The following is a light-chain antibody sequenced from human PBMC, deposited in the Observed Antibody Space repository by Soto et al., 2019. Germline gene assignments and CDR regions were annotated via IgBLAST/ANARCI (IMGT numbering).Light chain of an antibody. V-gene: IGKV3-15*01. CDR2: GAS. Sequence: EIVMTQSPATLSVSPGERVTLSCRASESLSTYLAWYQQKPGQAPRLLIYGASTRATGVPARFSGSGSATDFTLTISSLQSEDSAVYYCQSYNDWPFSFAQGTKLQIK. CDR3: QSYNDWPFS. CDR1: ESLSTY. J-gene: IGKJ2*01.